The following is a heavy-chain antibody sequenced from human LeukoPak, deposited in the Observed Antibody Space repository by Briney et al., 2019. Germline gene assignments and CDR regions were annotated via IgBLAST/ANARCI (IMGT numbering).Heavy chain of an antibody. CDR3: ARGKYGGYFIDY. CDR2: KPGGSDT. V-gene: IGHV3-74*01. CDR1: GFTFTTHW. J-gene: IGHJ4*02. Sequence: GGSLRLFCAASGFTFTTHWIHWVRQAPGKGLVWVSRKPGGSDTNYADSVKGRFTISRDNAKNTVYLQMNSLRAEDTAVYYCARGKYGGYFIDYWGQGTLVTVSS. D-gene: IGHD5-12*01.